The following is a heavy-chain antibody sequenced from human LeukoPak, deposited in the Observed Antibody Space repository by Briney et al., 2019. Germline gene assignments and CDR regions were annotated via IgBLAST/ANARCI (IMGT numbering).Heavy chain of an antibody. CDR1: GGSLSGYY. Sequence: PSETLSLTCAVYGGSLSGYYWSWIRQPPGKGLEWIGEINHSGSTNYNPSLKSRVTISVDTSKNQFSLKLSSVTAADTAVYYCARDRGDGYNYWGQGTLVTVSS. V-gene: IGHV4-34*01. J-gene: IGHJ4*02. D-gene: IGHD5-24*01. CDR2: INHSGST. CDR3: ARDRGDGYNY.